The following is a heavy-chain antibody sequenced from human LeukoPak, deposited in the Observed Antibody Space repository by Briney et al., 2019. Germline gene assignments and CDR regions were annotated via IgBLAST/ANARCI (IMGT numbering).Heavy chain of an antibody. CDR2: ISGSGGST. CDR1: GFTFSSYG. V-gene: IGHV3-23*01. CDR3: AKGVGMHYYGSGSYYWGADY. Sequence: GGSLRLSCAASGFTFSSYGMSWVRQAPGQGLEWVSAISGSGGSTYYADSVKGRFTIPRDNSKNTLYLQMNSLRAEDTAVYYCAKGVGMHYYGSGSYYWGADYWGQGTLVTVSS. J-gene: IGHJ4*02. D-gene: IGHD3-10*01.